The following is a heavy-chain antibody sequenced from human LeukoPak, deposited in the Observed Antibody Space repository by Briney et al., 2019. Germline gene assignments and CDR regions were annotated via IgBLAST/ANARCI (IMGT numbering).Heavy chain of an antibody. CDR2: MNPNSGNT. V-gene: IGHV1-8*01. CDR3: AIRPATIQPDY. Sequence: GASVKVSCKASGYTFTSYDINWVRQATGQGLEWMGWMNPNSGNTGYAQKFQGRVTMTRSTSISTAYMGLSSLRSEDTAVYYCAIRPATIQPDYWGQGTLVTVSS. CDR1: GYTFTSYD. J-gene: IGHJ4*02. D-gene: IGHD5-12*01.